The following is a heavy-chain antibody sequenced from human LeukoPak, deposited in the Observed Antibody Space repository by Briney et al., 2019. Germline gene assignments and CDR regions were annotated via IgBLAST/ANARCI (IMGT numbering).Heavy chain of an antibody. V-gene: IGHV3-73*01. CDR1: GFTFSGSV. J-gene: IGHJ3*02. D-gene: IGHD6-13*01. CDR2: IRSKRNNYAT. Sequence: GGSLKLSCAASGFTFSGSVMHWVRQAAGKGLEWVGRIRSKRNNYATAYSASVKGRFTISRDDSKNTVYLHMDSLKTEDTALYYCSRLEDSSPIEVALDIWGQGTVVTVSS. CDR3: SRLEDSSPIEVALDI.